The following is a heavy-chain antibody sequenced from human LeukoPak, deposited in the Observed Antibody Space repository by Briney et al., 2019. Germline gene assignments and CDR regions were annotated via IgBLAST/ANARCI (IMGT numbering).Heavy chain of an antibody. CDR3: ARDGSGSTYYFDS. CDR1: GFNFNDYY. D-gene: IGHD1-26*01. Sequence: GGSLRLSCAASGFNFNDYYMSWIRQAPGKGLEWLPLISSTGRSIYYADSVKGRFTISRDSATSSLYLQMNSLRADDTAVYYCARDGSGSTYYFDSWGQGTLVTVSS. V-gene: IGHV3-11*01. J-gene: IGHJ4*02. CDR2: ISSTGRSI.